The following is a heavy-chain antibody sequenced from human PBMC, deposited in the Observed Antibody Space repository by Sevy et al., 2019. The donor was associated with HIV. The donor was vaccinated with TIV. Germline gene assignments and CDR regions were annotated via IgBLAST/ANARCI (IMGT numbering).Heavy chain of an antibody. V-gene: IGHV3-30-3*01. CDR1: GFTFTLYA. D-gene: IGHD2-8*01. J-gene: IGHJ4*02. CDR3: ARVAVEYCTDDGYHRFDY. CDR2: ISYSGTNK. Sequence: GESLKISCAASGFTFTLYAIHWVRQAPGKGLEWVALISYSGTNKYYADSVKGRFTISRDDSKNTAYLQMNNLRTDDTAVYYCARVAVEYCTDDGYHRFDYWGQGTQVTVSS.